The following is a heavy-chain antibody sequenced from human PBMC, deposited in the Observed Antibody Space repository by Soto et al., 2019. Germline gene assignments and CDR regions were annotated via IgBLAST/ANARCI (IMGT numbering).Heavy chain of an antibody. CDR2: ISFDGTKE. Sequence: LRLSCVASRFTCSDYAQHLVRQAPGHGLEWGGIISFDGTKEFCKDSVKGRFTISRDNCKNTLYLRMNDLGPADTAVYYCVRLLDGAHSYGIESSDNWGQGTLVTVSS. V-gene: IGHV3-30-3*01. CDR3: VRLLDGAHSYGIESSDN. CDR1: RFTCSDYA. J-gene: IGHJ4*02. D-gene: IGHD5-18*01.